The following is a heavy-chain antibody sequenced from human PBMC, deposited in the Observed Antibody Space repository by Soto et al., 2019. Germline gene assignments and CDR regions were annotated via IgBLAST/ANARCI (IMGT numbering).Heavy chain of an antibody. CDR2: ISSDGSRT. V-gene: IGHV3-74*01. D-gene: IGHD3-22*01. CDR3: ARSSGYYAFDI. J-gene: IGHJ3*02. Sequence: PVGSLRLSCAASGFTFSSYWMYWVRQAPGKGLMWVSHISSDGSRTSYADSVNGRFTISRDNAKNTLFLQMNSLRAEDTAVYYCARSSGYYAFDIWGQGTMVTVSS. CDR1: GFTFSSYW.